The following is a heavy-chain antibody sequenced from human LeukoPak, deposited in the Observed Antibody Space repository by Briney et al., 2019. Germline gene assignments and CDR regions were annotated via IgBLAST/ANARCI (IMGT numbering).Heavy chain of an antibody. CDR1: SSSISTSNYY. V-gene: IGHV4-39*01. Sequence: SETLSLTCTVSSSSISTSNYYWGWVRQPPGKALEWIGNIFYSGSTYYNPSLKSRVTISVDTSKNQFSLKLSSVTAADTAVYYCARSPAYCGGDCPTGGAFDIWGQGTMVTVTS. CDR2: IFYSGST. J-gene: IGHJ3*02. D-gene: IGHD2-21*02. CDR3: ARSPAYCGGDCPTGGAFDI.